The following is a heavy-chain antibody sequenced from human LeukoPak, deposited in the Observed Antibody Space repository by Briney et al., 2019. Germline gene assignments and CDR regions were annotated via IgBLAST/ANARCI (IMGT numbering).Heavy chain of an antibody. CDR2: IYPGDSDT. J-gene: IGHJ4*02. Sequence: HGESLKISCKGSGYSFTSYWIGWVRQMPGKGLEWMGIIYPGDSDTRYSPSFQGQVTISADKSISTAYLQWSSLKASDTAMYYCARHTPLWFGELQGPLDYWGQGTLVTVSS. V-gene: IGHV5-51*01. CDR1: GYSFTSYW. D-gene: IGHD3-10*01. CDR3: ARHTPLWFGELQGPLDY.